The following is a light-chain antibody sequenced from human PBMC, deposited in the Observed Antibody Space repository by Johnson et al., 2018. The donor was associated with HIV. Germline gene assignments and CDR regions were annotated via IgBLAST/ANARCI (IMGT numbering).Light chain of an antibody. Sequence: QSVLTQPPSVSAAPRHKVTISCSGSSSNIGNKYVFWYQQLPGTAPKLLIYDNTKRPSGIPDRFSGSKSGTSATLGITGLQTGDEAEYYCGTWDISLSGYVFGPRPKVTVL. V-gene: IGLV1-51*01. J-gene: IGLJ1*01. CDR3: GTWDISLSGYV. CDR1: SSNIGNKY. CDR2: DNT.